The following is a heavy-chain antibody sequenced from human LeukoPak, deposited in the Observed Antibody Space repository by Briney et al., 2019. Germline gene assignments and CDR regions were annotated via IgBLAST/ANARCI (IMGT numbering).Heavy chain of an antibody. CDR2: INSDGSST. J-gene: IGHJ3*02. V-gene: IGHV3-74*01. D-gene: IGHD2-15*01. CDR3: ARGYCRGGSCYSGDAFDI. CDR1: GFTFSSYW. Sequence: GGSLRLSCAASGFTFSSYWMHWVRQAPGKGLVWVSRINSDGSSTSYADSVKGRFTISRDNAKNTLYLQMNSLRAEDTAVYYCARGYCRGGSCYSGDAFDIWGQGTMVTVSP.